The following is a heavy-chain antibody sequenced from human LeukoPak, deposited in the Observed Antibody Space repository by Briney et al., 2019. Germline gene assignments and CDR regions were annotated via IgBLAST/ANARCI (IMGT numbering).Heavy chain of an antibody. CDR3: ARVITLRGSGSYYRTRSYYYYYYMDV. Sequence: ASVKVSCKASGYTFTGYYMHWVRQAPGQGLEWMGWINPNSGGTNYAQKFQGRVTITADESTSTAYMELSSLRSEDTAVYYCARVITLRGSGSYYRTRSYYYYYYMDVWGKGTTVTISS. CDR1: GYTFTGYY. J-gene: IGHJ6*03. V-gene: IGHV1-2*02. D-gene: IGHD3-10*01. CDR2: INPNSGGT.